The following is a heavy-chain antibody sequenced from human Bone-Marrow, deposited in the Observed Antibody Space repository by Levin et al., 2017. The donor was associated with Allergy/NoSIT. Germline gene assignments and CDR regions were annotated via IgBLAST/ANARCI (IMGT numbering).Heavy chain of an antibody. Sequence: SETLSLTCTVSGGSISTYYWSWIRQPPGKGLEWIGYIYYSGSTSNNPSLKGRVTISVDTSKNQFSLKLSSVTAADTAVYYCARATRGAARHFYYGMDVWGQGTTVTVSS. CDR1: GGSISTYY. CDR3: ARATRGAARHFYYGMDV. V-gene: IGHV4-59*01. D-gene: IGHD6-6*01. CDR2: IYYSGST. J-gene: IGHJ6*02.